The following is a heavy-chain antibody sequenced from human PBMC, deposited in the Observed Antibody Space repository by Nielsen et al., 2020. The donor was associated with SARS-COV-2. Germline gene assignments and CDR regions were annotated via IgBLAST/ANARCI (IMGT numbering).Heavy chain of an antibody. CDR1: GFTFSSYG. CDR2: IWYDGSNK. Sequence: GGSLRLSCAASGFTFSSYGMHWVRQAPGKGLEWVAVIWYDGSNKYYADSVKGRFTISRDNSKNTLYLQMNSLRAEDTAVYYCAREIYDFWSGYYAHHYNWFDPWGQGTLVTVSS. V-gene: IGHV3-33*01. J-gene: IGHJ5*02. CDR3: AREIYDFWSGYYAHHYNWFDP. D-gene: IGHD3-3*01.